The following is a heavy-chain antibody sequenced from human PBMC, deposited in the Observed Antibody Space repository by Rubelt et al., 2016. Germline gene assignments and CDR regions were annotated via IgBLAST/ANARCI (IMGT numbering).Heavy chain of an antibody. CDR2: INAGKGNT. D-gene: IGHD6-19*01. CDR3: ATGYSSGWYVAY. CDR1: GYSFTTYS. V-gene: IGHV1-3*01. Sequence: QVQLVQSGAEVKKPGASVKVSCKAAGYSFTTYSIHWVRQAPGQRLEWMGWINAGKGNTKYSQKFQGRVAVTRDTSASTAYMELSSLRSEDTAIYYCATGYSSGWYVAYWGQGTLVTVSS. J-gene: IGHJ4*02.